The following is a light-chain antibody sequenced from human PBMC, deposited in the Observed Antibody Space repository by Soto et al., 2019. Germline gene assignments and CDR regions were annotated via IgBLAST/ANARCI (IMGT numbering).Light chain of an antibody. J-gene: IGKJ1*01. CDR3: QQSYGSPT. CDR1: QSVATY. Sequence: IHMTQTPSSLSASVGYRVTITCRASQSVATYLNWHQQKPGKAPNLLIYAASSLQSGVPSRFRGSGSGTDFTLTISSLKPEDIATYYCQQSYGSPTFGQGTKVDIK. CDR2: AAS. V-gene: IGKV1-39*01.